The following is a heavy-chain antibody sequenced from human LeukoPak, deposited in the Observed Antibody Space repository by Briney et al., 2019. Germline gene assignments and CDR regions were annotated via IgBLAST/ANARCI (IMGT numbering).Heavy chain of an antibody. CDR3: VVILVPGGVWHFDL. CDR2: IYSGGGTTK. V-gene: IGHV3-33*03. J-gene: IGHJ2*01. Sequence: GGSLRLSCVASGLTVRNYGFHWVRQAPGKGLEWVAIIYSGGGTTKYYAESVKDRFTITRDDSRDTLYLQMNSLRAEDTAVYYCVVILVPGGVWHFDLWGRGTLVTVSS. CDR1: GLTVRNYG. D-gene: IGHD2-2*01.